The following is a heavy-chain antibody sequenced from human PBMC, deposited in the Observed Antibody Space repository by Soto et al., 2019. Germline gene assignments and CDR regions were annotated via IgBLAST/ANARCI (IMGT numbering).Heavy chain of an antibody. D-gene: IGHD3-22*01. V-gene: IGHV4-59*01. CDR1: GGTIISYD. CDR3: ARLIAGVAHYYDSSGYQYYFDY. CDR2: IYYSGST. J-gene: IGHJ4*02. Sequence: SETLSLTCTVAGGTIISYDWSWIRPPPGKGLEWIGYIYYSGSTNYNPSLKSRVTISVDTSKNQFSLKLSSVTAADTAVYYCARLIAGVAHYYDSSGYQYYFDYWGQGTLVTVSS.